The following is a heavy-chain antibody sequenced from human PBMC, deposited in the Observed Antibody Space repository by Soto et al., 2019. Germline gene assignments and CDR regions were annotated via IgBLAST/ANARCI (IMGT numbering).Heavy chain of an antibody. D-gene: IGHD3-9*01. J-gene: IGHJ6*02. CDR1: GYTFTGYY. CDR2: INPNSGGT. Sequence: ASVKVSCKASGYTFTGYYMHWVRQAPGQGLEWMGWINPNSGGTNYAQKFQGWVTMTRDTSISTAYMELSRLRSDDTAVYYCARGSLRYFDWSLYYHYYGMDVWGQGTTVTVSS. CDR3: ARGSLRYFDWSLYYHYYGMDV. V-gene: IGHV1-2*04.